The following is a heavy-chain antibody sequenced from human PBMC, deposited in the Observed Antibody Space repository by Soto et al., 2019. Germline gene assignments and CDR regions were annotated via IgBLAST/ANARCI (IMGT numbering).Heavy chain of an antibody. CDR3: ARSSSWYPDYFDY. D-gene: IGHD6-13*01. V-gene: IGHV3-23*01. CDR2: ISGSGGST. Sequence: GVLRLSCATSGFTFSSYAMSWVRQAPGKGLEWVSAISGSGGSTYYADSVKGWVTMTRDTSISTAYMELSRLRSDDTAVYYCARSSSWYPDYFDYWGQGTLVTVSS. J-gene: IGHJ4*02. CDR1: GFTFSSYA.